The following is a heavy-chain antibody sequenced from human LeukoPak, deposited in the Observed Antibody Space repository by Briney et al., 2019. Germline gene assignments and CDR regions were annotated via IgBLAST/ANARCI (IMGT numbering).Heavy chain of an antibody. J-gene: IGHJ4*02. D-gene: IGHD2-2*01. CDR1: GYSISSGYY. Sequence: TPSETLSLTCTVSGYSISSGYYWGWIRQPPGKGLEWIGSIYHSGSTYYNPSLKSRVTISVDTSKNQFSLKLSSVTAADTAVYYCARDRGPAAAIFDYWGQGTLVTVSS. CDR2: IYHSGST. CDR3: ARDRGPAAAIFDY. V-gene: IGHV4-38-2*02.